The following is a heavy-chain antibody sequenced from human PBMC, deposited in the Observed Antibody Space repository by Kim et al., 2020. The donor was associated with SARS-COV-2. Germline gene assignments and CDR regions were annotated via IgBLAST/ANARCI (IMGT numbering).Heavy chain of an antibody. CDR2: INAGNGNT. V-gene: IGHV1-3*01. CDR3: ARDQSSGWYTGHYYYGMDV. Sequence: ASVKVSCKASGYTFTSYAMHWVRQAPGQRLEWMGWINAGNGNTKYSQKFQGRVTITRDTSASTAYMELSSLRSEDTAVYYCARDQSSGWYTGHYYYGMDVWGQGTTVTVSS. CDR1: GYTFTSYA. J-gene: IGHJ6*02. D-gene: IGHD6-19*01.